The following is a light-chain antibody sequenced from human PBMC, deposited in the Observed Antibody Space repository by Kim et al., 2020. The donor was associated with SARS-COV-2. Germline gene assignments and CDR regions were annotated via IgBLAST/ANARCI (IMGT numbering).Light chain of an antibody. CDR1: SLRNYS. J-gene: IGLJ3*02. Sequence: FGQTVRITCQGDSLRNYSATWYQQKPGQAPVLVIYDRNTRPSGIPDRFSGSRSGNTASLTITGAQAEDEADYYCNSRDSSGDHSWVFGGGTQLTVL. V-gene: IGLV3-19*01. CDR3: NSRDSSGDHSWV. CDR2: DRN.